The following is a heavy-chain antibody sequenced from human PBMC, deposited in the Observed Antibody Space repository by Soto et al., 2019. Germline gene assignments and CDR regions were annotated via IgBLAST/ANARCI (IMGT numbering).Heavy chain of an antibody. CDR3: PREYGMDV. J-gene: IGHJ6*01. V-gene: IGHV1-18*01. CDR2: ISGYNGNT. Sequence: QVQLVQSGAEVKKPGASVNVSCKASGYSFHTYAISWVRQAPGQGLEWVGWISGYNGNTNYAQNFXRXEXXTRKTSTNTDLTELRRLTGDETAGYYCPREYGMDVWGQGTTVTVSS. CDR1: GYSFHTYA.